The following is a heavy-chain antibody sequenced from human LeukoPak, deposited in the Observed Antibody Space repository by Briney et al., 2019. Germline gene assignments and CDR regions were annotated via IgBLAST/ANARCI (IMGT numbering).Heavy chain of an antibody. V-gene: IGHV4-34*01. J-gene: IGHJ3*02. Sequence: SETLSLTCAVYGGSFSGYYWSWIRQPPGKGLEWIGEINHSGSTNYNPSLKSRVTISVDTSKNQFSLKLSSVTAADTAVYYCAVLVGATNPVTDAFDIWGQGTMVTVSS. CDR2: INHSGST. CDR1: GGSFSGYY. D-gene: IGHD1-26*01. CDR3: AVLVGATNPVTDAFDI.